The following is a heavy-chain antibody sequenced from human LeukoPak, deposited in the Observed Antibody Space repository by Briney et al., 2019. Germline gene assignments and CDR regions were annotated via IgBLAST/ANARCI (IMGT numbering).Heavy chain of an antibody. J-gene: IGHJ4*02. CDR1: GFTFSSFW. Sequence: GGSLRLSCAASGFTFSSFWMYWVRQAPGKGPVWISRINRDGSSTDYADSVKGRFTISRDNAKNTLYLQMSSLRVDDTAVYYCLRDVIRRDQGTPVTVSS. D-gene: IGHD2/OR15-2a*01. V-gene: IGHV3-74*01. CDR3: LRDVIR. CDR2: INRDGSST.